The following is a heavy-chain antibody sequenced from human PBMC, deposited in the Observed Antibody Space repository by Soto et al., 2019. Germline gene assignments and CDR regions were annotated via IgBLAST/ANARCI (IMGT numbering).Heavy chain of an antibody. D-gene: IGHD2-21*01. Sequence: SQTLSLTCAISGDRVSSNSAAWNWIRQSPSRGLEWLGRTYYRSKWYNDYAVSVKSRITINPDTSKNQFSLQLNSVTPEDTAVYYCARTPGPYIVVVIAIAFDIWGQGTMVTVSS. J-gene: IGHJ3*02. CDR1: GDRVSSNSAA. V-gene: IGHV6-1*01. CDR3: ARTPGPYIVVVIAIAFDI. CDR2: TYYRSKWYN.